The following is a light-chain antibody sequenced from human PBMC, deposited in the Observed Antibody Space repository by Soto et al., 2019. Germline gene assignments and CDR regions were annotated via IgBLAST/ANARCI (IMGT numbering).Light chain of an antibody. J-gene: IGLJ2*01. V-gene: IGLV2-14*01. CDR2: DVT. CDR1: SSDVGGYNY. Sequence: QSALTQPASVSGSPGQSITISCTGTSSDVGGYNYVSWYQQHPGKAPKFMIYDVTNRPSGVSNRFSGSKSGNTASLTISGLQAEDEADYYCSSYTSNHTVVFGGGTKLTVL. CDR3: SSYTSNHTVV.